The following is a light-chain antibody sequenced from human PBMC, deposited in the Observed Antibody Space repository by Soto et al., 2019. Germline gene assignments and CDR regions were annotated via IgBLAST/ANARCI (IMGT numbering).Light chain of an antibody. CDR2: GAS. CDR3: QQYGTSPHT. Sequence: ETVLTQSPGTLSLSPGERATLSCRASQSISSGYLAWYQQRPGQAPRPLIYGASIRAAGVPDRLSGSGSGTDFTLTISRLEPEDYAVYYCQQYGTSPHTFGQGTKLEIK. J-gene: IGKJ2*01. CDR1: QSISSGY. V-gene: IGKV3-20*01.